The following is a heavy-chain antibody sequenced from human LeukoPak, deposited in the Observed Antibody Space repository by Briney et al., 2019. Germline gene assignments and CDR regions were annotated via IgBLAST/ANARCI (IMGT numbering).Heavy chain of an antibody. CDR2: INPNSAGT. CDR1: GYTFSDYY. Sequence: GASVKVSCKASGYTFSDYYIHWVRQAPGQGLEWMGWINPNSAGTNYAQKFQGRVTMTRDTSINTAYMELSRLNSGDTAVYYCARAPYLHNDLDYWGQGTLVTVSS. V-gene: IGHV1-2*02. CDR3: ARAPYLHNDLDY. J-gene: IGHJ4*02. D-gene: IGHD1-14*01.